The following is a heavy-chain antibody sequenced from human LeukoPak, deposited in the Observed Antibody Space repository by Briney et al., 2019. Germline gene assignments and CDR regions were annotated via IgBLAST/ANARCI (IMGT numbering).Heavy chain of an antibody. CDR3: ARDQWLVPDY. CDR1: GFTFSSYG. Sequence: PGGSLRLSCAASGFTFSSYGMHWVRQAPGKGLEWVAVIWYDGSNKYYADSVKGRFTISGDNSKNTLYLQMNSLRAEDTAVYCCARDQWLVPDYWGQGTLVTVSS. D-gene: IGHD6-19*01. V-gene: IGHV3-33*01. J-gene: IGHJ4*02. CDR2: IWYDGSNK.